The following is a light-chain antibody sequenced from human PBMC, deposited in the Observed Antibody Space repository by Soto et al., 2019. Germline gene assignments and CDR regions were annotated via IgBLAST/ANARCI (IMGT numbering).Light chain of an antibody. J-gene: IGKJ1*01. CDR1: QSIGNH. Sequence: DIQMTQSPSSLSASVGDRVTITCRASQSIGNHLNWYRQKPGKPPDLLIYAASSLHSGVPSRFSGSGSGTEFTLTISSLQPDDFATYYCQHYNSYSEAFGQGTKVDI. CDR2: AAS. CDR3: QHYNSYSEA. V-gene: IGKV1-17*01.